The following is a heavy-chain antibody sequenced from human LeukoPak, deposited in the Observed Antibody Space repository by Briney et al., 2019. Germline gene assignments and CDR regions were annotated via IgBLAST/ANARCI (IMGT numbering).Heavy chain of an antibody. J-gene: IGHJ4*02. V-gene: IGHV3-23*01. Sequence: GGSLRLSCAASGFTFNNYDMSWVRQAQGKGLEWVSAVSGSGGSTYYADSVKGRFSISRDNSRNTLYLQMNSLRAEDMAVYYCVKDASSGTYYDYWGQGTLVTVSS. D-gene: IGHD1-26*01. CDR1: GFTFNNYD. CDR3: VKDASSGTYYDY. CDR2: VSGSGGST.